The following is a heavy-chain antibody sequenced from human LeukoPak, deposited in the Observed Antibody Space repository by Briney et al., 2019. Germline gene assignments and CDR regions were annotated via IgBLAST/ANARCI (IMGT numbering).Heavy chain of an antibody. V-gene: IGHV4-30-4*01. CDR3: ARETLTPSRWFDS. CDR2: IYYSGST. Sequence: PSETLSLTCTVSGGSISSGDYYWSWIRQPPEKGLEWIGYIYYSGSTYYNPSLKSRVTISVDTSKNQFSLKLSSVTAADTAVYYCARETLTPSRWFDSWGQGTLVTVSS. CDR1: GGSISSGDYY. J-gene: IGHJ5*01. D-gene: IGHD4-17*01.